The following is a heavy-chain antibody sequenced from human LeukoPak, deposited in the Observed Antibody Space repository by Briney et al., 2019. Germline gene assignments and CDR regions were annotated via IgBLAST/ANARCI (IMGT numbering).Heavy chain of an antibody. Sequence: PGGSLRLSCAASGFTFSSYSMNWVRQAPGKGLEWVSSISSSSSYIYYADSVTGRFTISRDNAKNSLYPQMHSLRAEDTAVYYCARRATTERGHSYGLDYWGQGTLVTVSS. V-gene: IGHV3-21*01. J-gene: IGHJ4*02. CDR1: GFTFSSYS. CDR3: ARRATTERGHSYGLDY. D-gene: IGHD5-18*01. CDR2: ISSSSSYI.